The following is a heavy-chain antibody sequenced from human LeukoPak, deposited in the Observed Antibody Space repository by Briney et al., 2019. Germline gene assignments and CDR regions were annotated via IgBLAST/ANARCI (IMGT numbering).Heavy chain of an antibody. Sequence: GGSLRLSCAASGFTFSSYAMTWVRQAPGKGLEWISAVSYDITRTSYADSVKGRFAISRDNSRNTLFLQMNSLRADDTAVYYCARPGCGGNCYYRMDVWGKGTTVTVSS. V-gene: IGHV3-23*01. D-gene: IGHD2-21*01. CDR1: GFTFSSYA. J-gene: IGHJ6*04. CDR3: ARPGCGGNCYYRMDV. CDR2: VSYDITRT.